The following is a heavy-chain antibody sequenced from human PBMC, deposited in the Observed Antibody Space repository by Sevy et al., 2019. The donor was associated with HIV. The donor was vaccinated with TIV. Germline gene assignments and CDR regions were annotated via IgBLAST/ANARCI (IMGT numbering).Heavy chain of an antibody. Sequence: SETLYLTCTVSGGSISSYYWSWIRQPPGKGLEWIGYIYYSGSTNYNPSLKSRVTISVDTSKKQFSLKLSSVTAADTAVYYCARDFWSGYYPGWFDPWGQGTLVTVSS. D-gene: IGHD3-3*01. CDR3: ARDFWSGYYPGWFDP. V-gene: IGHV4-59*01. J-gene: IGHJ5*02. CDR2: IYYSGST. CDR1: GGSISSYY.